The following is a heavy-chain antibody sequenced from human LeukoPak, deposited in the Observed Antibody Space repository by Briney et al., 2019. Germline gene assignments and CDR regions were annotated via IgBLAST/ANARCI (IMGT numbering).Heavy chain of an antibody. D-gene: IGHD3-3*01. Sequence: GGSLRLSCAASGFTFSSYAMSWVRQAPGKGLEWVSAISGSGGSTYYADSVKGRFTISRDNSKNTLYLQMNSLRAEDTAVYYCAKVGSDYDFWSGYYFTPYYYDMDVWGQGTTVTVSS. V-gene: IGHV3-23*01. J-gene: IGHJ6*02. CDR3: AKVGSDYDFWSGYYFTPYYYDMDV. CDR2: ISGSGGST. CDR1: GFTFSSYA.